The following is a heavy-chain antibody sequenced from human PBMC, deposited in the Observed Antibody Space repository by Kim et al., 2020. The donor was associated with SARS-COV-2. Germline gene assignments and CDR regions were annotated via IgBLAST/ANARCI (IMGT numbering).Heavy chain of an antibody. CDR2: ISNSGGNT. D-gene: IGHD3-10*01. CDR1: GFMFSSYA. V-gene: IGHV3-23*01. CDR3: AKPPPDVDFGVLD. J-gene: IGHJ3*01. Sequence: GGSLRLSCAASGFMFSSYAMTWVRQAPGKGLECVSGISNSGGNTYYADSVRGRFTISRDNSENTLYLQMNSLTAEDTAVYYCAKPPPDVDFGVLDWGQGTMVTVSS.